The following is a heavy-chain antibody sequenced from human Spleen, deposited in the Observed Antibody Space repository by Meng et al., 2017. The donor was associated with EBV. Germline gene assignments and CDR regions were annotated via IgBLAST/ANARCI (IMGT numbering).Heavy chain of an antibody. CDR3: ARQGRSDYYDSSGSDY. J-gene: IGHJ4*02. V-gene: IGHV7-4-1*02. D-gene: IGHD3-22*01. Sequence: QLPLVESGAEVKKTGASVKVACKASGYTFTNYDMNWVRQAPGQGVEWMGWINTNTGNPTYAQGFTGRFVFSLDTSVSTAYLQISSLKAEDTAVYYCARQGRSDYYDSSGSDYWGQGTLVTVSS. CDR2: INTNTGNP. CDR1: GYTFTNYD.